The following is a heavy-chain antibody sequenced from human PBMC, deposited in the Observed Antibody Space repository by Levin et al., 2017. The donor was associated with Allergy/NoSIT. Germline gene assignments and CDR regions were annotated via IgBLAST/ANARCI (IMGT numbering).Heavy chain of an antibody. J-gene: IGHJ4*02. CDR3: GRSEGLLKPFDD. D-gene: IGHD3-10*01. CDR1: GGTFSSYV. CDR2: ILPILNTE. Sequence: ASVKVSCKASGGTFSSYVFTWVRQAPGQGLEWLGGILPILNTENYAQNFQGRVTITADESTSTVYMDLTSLTSEDTAIYYCGRSEGLLKPFDDWGQGTLVTVSS. V-gene: IGHV1-69*13.